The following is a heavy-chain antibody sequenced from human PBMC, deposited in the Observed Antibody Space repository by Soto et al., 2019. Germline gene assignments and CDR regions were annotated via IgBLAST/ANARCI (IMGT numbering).Heavy chain of an antibody. Sequence: SETLSLTCTVSGGSISSGGYYWSWIRQHPGKGLEWIGNIYYSGGTFYNPSLKSRVTISVDTSKNQFSLKLSSVTAADTAVYYCARKKGYSYGPHYFDYWGQGTLVTGSS. CDR1: GGSISSGGYY. CDR2: IYYSGGT. J-gene: IGHJ4*02. CDR3: ARKKGYSYGPHYFDY. V-gene: IGHV4-31*03. D-gene: IGHD5-18*01.